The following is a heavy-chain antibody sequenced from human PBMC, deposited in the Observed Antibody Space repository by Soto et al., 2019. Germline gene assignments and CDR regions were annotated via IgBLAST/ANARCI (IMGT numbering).Heavy chain of an antibody. Sequence: EVQLAESGGGLVQPGGSLRLSCAASGFTFSDHYMDWVRQAPGKGLEWVGRSRDKVHSHTTEYAASVKGRFTISRGDSENSLYLQMNSLTPEDTAVYYCARGVVSTGYFDYWGQGTLVTVSS. D-gene: IGHD5-12*01. CDR1: GFTFSDHY. CDR2: SRDKVHSHTT. CDR3: ARGVVSTGYFDY. J-gene: IGHJ4*02. V-gene: IGHV3-72*01.